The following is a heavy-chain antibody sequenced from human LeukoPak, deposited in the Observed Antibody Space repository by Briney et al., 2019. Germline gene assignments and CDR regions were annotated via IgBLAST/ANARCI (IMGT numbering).Heavy chain of an antibody. J-gene: IGHJ3*02. CDR2: IYKSGST. Sequence: PSETLSLTCAVSASSISSGHYWGWIRPPPGKGLEWIGSIYKSGSTYYNPSLRSLVTISVDTSKNQFSLKQSSVTAADTAVYYCARNNTRTVSRGISRRRAIALAIWRQGTMVTVSS. V-gene: IGHV4-38-2*01. CDR1: ASSISSGHY. D-gene: IGHD1-14*01. CDR3: ARNNTRTVSRGISRRRAIALAI.